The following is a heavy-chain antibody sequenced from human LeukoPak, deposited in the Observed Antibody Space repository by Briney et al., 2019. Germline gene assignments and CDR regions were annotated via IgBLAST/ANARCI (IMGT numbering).Heavy chain of an antibody. D-gene: IGHD4-17*01. CDR2: ISASGGTT. CDR3: ANLYGDSSNGMDV. CDR1: GFTFSSYA. Sequence: SGGSLRLSCAASGFTFSSYAMTWVRQAPGKGLEWVSAISASGGTTYYADSVKGRFTISRDNSRNTLFLQMNSLRAEDTAVYFCANLYGDSSNGMDVWGQGTTVTVSS. V-gene: IGHV3-23*01. J-gene: IGHJ6*02.